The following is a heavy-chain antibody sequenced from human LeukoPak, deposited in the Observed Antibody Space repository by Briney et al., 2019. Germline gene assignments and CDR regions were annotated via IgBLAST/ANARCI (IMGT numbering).Heavy chain of an antibody. CDR3: VTYYFDSSGAKKNC. Sequence: PSETLSLTCSVYGGSFSGYYWSWIRQPPAKGLEGIGEINQSGSTNDNTSLKSRVTISVDTSKTQFSLQLSSVTAADTAVYYCVTYYFDSSGAKKNCWGQGTLVTVSS. CDR2: INQSGST. V-gene: IGHV4-34*01. D-gene: IGHD3-22*01. CDR1: GGSFSGYY. J-gene: IGHJ4*02.